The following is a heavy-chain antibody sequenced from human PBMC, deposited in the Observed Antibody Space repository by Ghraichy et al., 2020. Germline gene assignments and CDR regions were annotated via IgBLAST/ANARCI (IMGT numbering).Heavy chain of an antibody. Sequence: SQTLSLTCAVYGGSFSGYYWSWIRQPPGKGLEWIGEINHSGSTNYNPSLKSRVTISVDTSKNQFSLKLSSVTAADTAVYYCARAQRRWGYHTKRGDYYYYGMDVWGQGTTVTVSS. CDR2: INHSGST. V-gene: IGHV4-34*01. CDR3: ARAQRRWGYHTKRGDYYYYGMDV. J-gene: IGHJ6*02. D-gene: IGHD3-16*02. CDR1: GGSFSGYY.